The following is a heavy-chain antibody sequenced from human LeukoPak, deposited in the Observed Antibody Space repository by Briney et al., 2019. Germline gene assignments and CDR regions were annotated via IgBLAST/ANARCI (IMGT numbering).Heavy chain of an antibody. D-gene: IGHD6-13*01. CDR3: ARAKAAYYYYYMDV. Sequence: SETLSLTCTVSGGSISSYYWSWIRQPPGKGLEWIGYIYYSGSTNYNPSLKSRVTISVDTSKNQFSLKLSSVTAADTAVYYCARAKAAYYYYYMDVWGKGTTVTISS. CDR1: GGSISSYY. V-gene: IGHV4-59*01. J-gene: IGHJ6*03. CDR2: IYYSGST.